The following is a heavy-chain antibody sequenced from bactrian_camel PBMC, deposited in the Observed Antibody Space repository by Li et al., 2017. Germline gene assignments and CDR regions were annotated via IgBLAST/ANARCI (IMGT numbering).Heavy chain of an antibody. CDR3: AASVGRMGTPSNSCFDLFRRGLYDF. V-gene: IGHV3S53*01. J-gene: IGHJ4*01. D-gene: IGHD3*01. CDR1: GNTVSTN. Sequence: HVQLVESGGDSVQPGGSLTLSCAASGNTVSTNMGWFRQAPGKEREGLAIVRTGGGDVNYADSVKGRFTISHDSDKNMVYLQMDRLRPDDTAMYYCAASVGRMGTPSNSCFDLFRRGLYDFWAPGTQVTVS. CDR2: RTGGGDV.